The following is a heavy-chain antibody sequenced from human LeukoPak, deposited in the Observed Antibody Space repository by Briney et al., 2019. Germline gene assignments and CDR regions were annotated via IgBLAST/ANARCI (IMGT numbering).Heavy chain of an antibody. CDR3: AKGSSGSYYSHFDF. D-gene: IGHD3-10*01. J-gene: IGHJ4*02. CDR1: GFTFSSYA. CDR2: ISGSGDST. V-gene: IGHV3-23*01. Sequence: GGSLRLSCAASGFTFSSYAMNWVRQAPGMGLEWVSLISGSGDSTYYADSVKGRSTISRDNSKNTLYLQMNSLRAEDTAVYYCAKGSSGSYYSHFDFWGQGTLVTVSS.